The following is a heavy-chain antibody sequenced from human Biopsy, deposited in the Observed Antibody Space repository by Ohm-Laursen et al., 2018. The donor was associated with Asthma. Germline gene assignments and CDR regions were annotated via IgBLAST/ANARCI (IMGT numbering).Heavy chain of an antibody. CDR2: ISFDGNNK. D-gene: IGHD3-3*02. CDR1: GFSFSNYG. V-gene: IGHV3-30*03. J-gene: IGHJ1*01. Sequence: SLRLSCAASGFSFSNYGMHWVRQAPGKGLEWVAVISFDGNNKYYADFVKGRFTISRDNSKNTLYLQMNSLRAEDTAVYYCARTFHFWSPYHAEHYQLWGQGTLVTVPS. CDR3: ARTFHFWSPYHAEHYQL.